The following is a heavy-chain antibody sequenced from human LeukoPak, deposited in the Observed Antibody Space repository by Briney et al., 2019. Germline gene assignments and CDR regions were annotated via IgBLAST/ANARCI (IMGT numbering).Heavy chain of an antibody. D-gene: IGHD3-3*01. Sequence: QPGRSLRLSCTPSGFTFGDYAMSWFRQAPGEGLEWVGFIRSKGYGGTTEYAASVKGRFTISRDDSKSIAKLQMNSLKTEDTAVYYCTRDLYYDFWSGESSFDYWGQGTLVTVSS. J-gene: IGHJ4*02. CDR2: IRSKGYGGTT. CDR1: GFTFGDYA. CDR3: TRDLYYDFWSGESSFDY. V-gene: IGHV3-49*03.